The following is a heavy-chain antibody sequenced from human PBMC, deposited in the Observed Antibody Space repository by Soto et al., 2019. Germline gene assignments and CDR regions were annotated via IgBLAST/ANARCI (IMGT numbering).Heavy chain of an antibody. CDR3: ASYSHLAGIAAAGPDAFDI. CDR1: GGSISSYY. J-gene: IGHJ3*02. CDR2: IYYSGST. V-gene: IGHV4-59*01. Sequence: SETLSLTCTVSGGSISSYYWSWIRQPPGKGLEWIGYIYYSGSTSYNPSLKSRVTISVDTSKNQFSLKLSSVTAADTAVYYCASYSHLAGIAAAGPDAFDIWGQGTMVTVSS. D-gene: IGHD6-13*01.